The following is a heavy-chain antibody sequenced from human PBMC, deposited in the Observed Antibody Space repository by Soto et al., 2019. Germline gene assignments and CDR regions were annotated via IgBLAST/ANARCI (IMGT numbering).Heavy chain of an antibody. V-gene: IGHV1-69*13. Sequence: SVKVSCKASGGTFSSYTISWVRQAPGQGLEWMGGIIPIFGTANYAQKFQGRVTITADESTSTAYMELSSLRSEDTAVYYCARTYYYDSSGYYYYGMDVWGQGTTVTVSS. J-gene: IGHJ6*02. D-gene: IGHD3-22*01. CDR3: ARTYYYDSSGYYYYGMDV. CDR1: GGTFSSYT. CDR2: IIPIFGTA.